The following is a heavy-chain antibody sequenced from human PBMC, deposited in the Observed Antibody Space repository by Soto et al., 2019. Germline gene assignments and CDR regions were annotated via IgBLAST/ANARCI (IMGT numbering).Heavy chain of an antibody. CDR2: MNPNSGNT. CDR1: GYTFTSYD. J-gene: IGHJ3*02. Sequence: QVQLVQSGAEVKKPGASVKVSCKASGYTFTSYDIKWVREATGQGLEWMGWMNPNSGNTGYAQKFQGRVTMTRNTSISTAYMELSSLRSEDTAVYYCASPYSGSYHADAFDIWGQGTMVTVSS. D-gene: IGHD1-26*01. V-gene: IGHV1-8*01. CDR3: ASPYSGSYHADAFDI.